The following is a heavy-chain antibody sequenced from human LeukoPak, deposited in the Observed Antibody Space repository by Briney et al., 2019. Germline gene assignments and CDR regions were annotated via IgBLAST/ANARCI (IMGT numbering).Heavy chain of an antibody. J-gene: IGHJ4*02. V-gene: IGHV3-53*01. D-gene: IGHD3-22*01. CDR2: MYSGGAT. CDR1: GFSVSSNY. CDR3: ARDSTPYDSSGYCYDY. Sequence: GGSLRLSCAASGFSVSSNYMSWVRQAPGKGLEWVSVMYSGGATHYGNSVQGRFTISRDNAKNSLFLQMNSLRADDTAVYYCARDSTPYDSSGYCYDYWGQGTLVTVSS.